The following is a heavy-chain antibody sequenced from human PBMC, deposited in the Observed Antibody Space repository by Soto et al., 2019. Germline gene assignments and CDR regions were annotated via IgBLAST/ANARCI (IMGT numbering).Heavy chain of an antibody. V-gene: IGHV4-59*08. CDR1: GGSISSYY. CDR2: IYYSGST. CDR3: ARLGYCSSTSCHGAFDI. J-gene: IGHJ3*02. D-gene: IGHD2-2*01. Sequence: SETLSLTCTVSGGSISSYYWSWIRQPPGKGLEWIGYIYYSGSTNYNPSLKSRVTISVDTSKNQFSLKLSSVTAADTAVYYCARLGYCSSTSCHGAFDIWGQGTMVT.